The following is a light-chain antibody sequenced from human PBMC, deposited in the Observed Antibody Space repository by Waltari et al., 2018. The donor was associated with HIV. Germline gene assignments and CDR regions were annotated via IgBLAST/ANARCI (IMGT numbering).Light chain of an antibody. V-gene: IGLV1-40*01. Sequence: QSVLTHPPSVSGAPGQTVTISCPGSSPNLGARFDVPWYQQIPGTAPKLLMYGNNRPSGVPDRFSGSKSGTSASLAITGLQAEDEADYYCQTYDSSLSGSVVFGGGTKLTVL. CDR2: GN. J-gene: IGLJ2*01. CDR3: QTYDSSLSGSVV. CDR1: SPNLGARFD.